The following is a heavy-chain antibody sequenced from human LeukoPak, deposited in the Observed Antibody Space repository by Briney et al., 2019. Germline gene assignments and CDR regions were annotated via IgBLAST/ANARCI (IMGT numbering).Heavy chain of an antibody. J-gene: IGHJ4*01. D-gene: IGHD3-22*01. CDR2: IHTSGST. Sequence: SETLSLTCTVSGSSISSYYWSWIRQSAGKGLEWIGRIHTSGSTNYNPSLKSRVTMSVDTSKNQFSLKLSSVTAADTAVYYCARIRVTYYYDSSGYQTMDYFDYWGQGTLVTVSS. CDR1: GSSISSYY. V-gene: IGHV4-4*07. CDR3: ARIRVTYYYDSSGYQTMDYFDY.